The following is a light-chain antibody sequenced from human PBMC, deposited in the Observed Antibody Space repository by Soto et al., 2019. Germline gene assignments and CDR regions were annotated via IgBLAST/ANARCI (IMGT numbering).Light chain of an antibody. Sequence: QSALTQPPSASGSLGQSVTITYTGTSSDVGDYNYVSWYQQHPGKVPKLMIYEVSKRPSGVPDRFSGSKSVNTASLTVSGLQAEDEADYHCSSFADSPVVFGGGTKLTVL. CDR3: SSFADSPVV. J-gene: IGLJ2*01. V-gene: IGLV2-8*01. CDR1: SSDVGDYNY. CDR2: EVS.